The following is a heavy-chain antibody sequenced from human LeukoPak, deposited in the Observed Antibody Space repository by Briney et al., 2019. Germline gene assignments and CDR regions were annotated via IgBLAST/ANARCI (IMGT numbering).Heavy chain of an antibody. J-gene: IGHJ4*02. CDR1: GFTSSSYV. CDR3: AKAQLELPFDY. CDR2: ISGSGGST. D-gene: IGHD1-7*01. Sequence: GGSLRLSCAASGFTSSSYVMSWVRQAPGKGLEWVSAISGSGGSTYYADSVKGRFTISRDNSKNTLYLQMNSLRAEDTAVYYCAKAQLELPFDYWGQGTLVTVSS. V-gene: IGHV3-23*01.